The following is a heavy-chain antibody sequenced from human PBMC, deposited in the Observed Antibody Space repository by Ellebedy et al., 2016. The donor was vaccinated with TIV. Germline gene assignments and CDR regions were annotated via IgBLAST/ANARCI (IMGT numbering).Heavy chain of an antibody. CDR3: AVLAISWYFDL. J-gene: IGHJ2*01. CDR2: VTDTGNNK. CDR1: GFTFSSHA. Sequence: PGGSLRLSCEASGFTFSSHAMVWVRQAPGKGLEWVASVTDTGNNKYYADSVKGRLTISRDNAKNSLYLQMNSLRDEDTAVYYCAVLAISWYFDLWGRGTLVTVSS. V-gene: IGHV3-30-3*02.